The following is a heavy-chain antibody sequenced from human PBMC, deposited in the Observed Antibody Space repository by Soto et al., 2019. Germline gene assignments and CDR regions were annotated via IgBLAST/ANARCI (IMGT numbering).Heavy chain of an antibody. CDR2: NCYSGST. CDR3: ARGGSAYYYGSRSYLYYSGMDV. CDR1: GCSISSYC. V-gene: IGHV4-59*01. J-gene: IGHJ6*02. Sequence: XETRSLTCTDAGCSISSYCCSWIRQPPGKGLDWIGYNCYSGSTNYNPSLKSRVTISVDTSKNQVSLKLSSVTAADTAVYYCARGGSAYYYGSRSYLYYSGMDVWGQGTTATSP. D-gene: IGHD3-10*01.